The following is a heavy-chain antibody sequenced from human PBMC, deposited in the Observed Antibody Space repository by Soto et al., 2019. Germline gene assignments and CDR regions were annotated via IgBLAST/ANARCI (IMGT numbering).Heavy chain of an antibody. D-gene: IGHD3-10*01. Sequence: VKLACKTSGSGFTGDYMHWLRQAPGQGLEWMGWINPNSGGTNYAQKFQGRVTMTRDTSISTAYMELSRLRSDDTAVYYCARGAMVRGVIIWGQGTLVTVSS. CDR1: GSGFTGDY. V-gene: IGHV1-2*02. CDR3: ARGAMVRGVII. J-gene: IGHJ4*02. CDR2: INPNSGGT.